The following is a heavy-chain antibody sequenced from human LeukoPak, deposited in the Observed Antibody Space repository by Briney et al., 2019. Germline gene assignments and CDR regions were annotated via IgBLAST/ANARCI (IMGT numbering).Heavy chain of an antibody. CDR3: AKESGYDVDLEY. CDR1: GFTLSTFW. V-gene: IGHV3-74*01. J-gene: IGHJ4*02. CDR2: INTDGSTT. Sequence: GGSLRLACAVSGFTLSTFWMHWVRQAPGGGLVWVSGINTDGSTTSYADSVKGRFTISRDNAKNTVYLQMSSLRAEDTAVYYCAKESGYDVDLEYWGQGALVTVSS. D-gene: IGHD5-12*01.